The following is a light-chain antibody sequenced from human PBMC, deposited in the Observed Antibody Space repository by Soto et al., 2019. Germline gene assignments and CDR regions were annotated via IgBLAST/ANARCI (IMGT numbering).Light chain of an antibody. J-gene: IGKJ4*01. Sequence: DIQMTQSPSSLSASVGDRVIITCRASQTISSHLNWYQQKPGKAPNLLIYDASTLHSGVPSRFSGGGSGTDFTLTISSLQPEDFATYYCQQVNVYPSTFGGGTKVDI. CDR2: DAS. CDR1: QTISSH. V-gene: IGKV1-39*01. CDR3: QQVNVYPST.